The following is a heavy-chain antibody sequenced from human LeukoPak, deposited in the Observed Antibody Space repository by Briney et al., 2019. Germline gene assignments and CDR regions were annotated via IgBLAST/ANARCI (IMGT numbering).Heavy chain of an antibody. CDR2: ITSTDRNL. J-gene: IGHJ3*01. Sequence: GGSLRLSCTASGFAVSNNYMSWVRQAPGKGLEWVSSITSTDRNLDYADSVKGRFTISRDNAKSSLFLQMNILRAEDTAMYYCARVNWADAFDFWGLGTMVTVSS. CDR3: ARVNWADAFDF. CDR1: GFAVSNNY. D-gene: IGHD7-27*01. V-gene: IGHV3-21*06.